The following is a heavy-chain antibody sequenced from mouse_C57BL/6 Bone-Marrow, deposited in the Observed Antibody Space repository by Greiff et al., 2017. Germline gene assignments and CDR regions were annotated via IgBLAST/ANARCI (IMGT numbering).Heavy chain of an antibody. CDR2: IYPGDGDT. J-gene: IGHJ3*01. D-gene: IGHD2-5*01. V-gene: IGHV1-82*01. Sequence: VQLQQSGPELVKPGASVKISCKASGYAFSSSWMNWVKQRPGKGLEWIGRIYPGDGDTNYNGKLKGKATLTADKSSSTAYMQLSSLTSEDSAVYFCARGDSNYFWFAYWGQGTLVTVSA. CDR3: ARGDSNYFWFAY. CDR1: GYAFSSSW.